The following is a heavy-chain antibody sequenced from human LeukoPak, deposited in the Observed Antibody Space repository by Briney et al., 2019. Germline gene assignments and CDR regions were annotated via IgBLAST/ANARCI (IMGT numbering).Heavy chain of an antibody. CDR2: MNPNSGNT. CDR1: GYTFTSYD. J-gene: IGHJ6*03. CDR3: ARDPHSDHSSGGYMDV. V-gene: IGHV1-8*03. Sequence: EASVKVSCKASGYTFTSYDINWVRQATGQGLEWMGWMNPNSGNTGYAQKFQGRVTITRNTSISTAYMELSSLRSEDTAVYYCARDPHSDHSSGGYMDVWGEGTTVTVSS. D-gene: IGHD2-15*01.